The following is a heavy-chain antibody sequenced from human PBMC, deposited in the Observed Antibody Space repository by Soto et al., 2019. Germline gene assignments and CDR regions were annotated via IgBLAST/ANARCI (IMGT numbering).Heavy chain of an antibody. V-gene: IGHV3-64*01. CDR3: AKWFGELFDGFDV. D-gene: IGHD3-10*01. CDR2: ISSNGGST. CDR1: GFTFSSYA. J-gene: IGHJ3*01. Sequence: GGSLRLSCAASGFTFSSYAMHWVRQAPGKGLEYVSAISSNGGSTYYANSVKGRFTISRDNSKNTLYLQMGSLRAGDMAVYYCAKWFGELFDGFDVWGQGTVVTVS.